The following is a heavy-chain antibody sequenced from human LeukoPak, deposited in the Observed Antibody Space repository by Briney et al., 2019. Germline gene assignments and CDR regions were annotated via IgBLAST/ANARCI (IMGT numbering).Heavy chain of an antibody. D-gene: IGHD4-17*01. CDR2: ISDSGST. J-gene: IGHJ5*02. CDR1: GGSMNNYY. Sequence: SETLSLTCTVSGGSMNNYYWSWIRQAPGKGLEWVGYISDSGSTNYNPSLGSRVTISVDTSKNQFSLKLTSVTAADTALYYCARYDYGDCWFDPWGQGTLVTVSS. V-gene: IGHV4-59*01. CDR3: ARYDYGDCWFDP.